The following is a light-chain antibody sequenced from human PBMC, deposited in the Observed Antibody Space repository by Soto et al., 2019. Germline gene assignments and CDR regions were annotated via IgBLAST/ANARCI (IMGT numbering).Light chain of an antibody. CDR3: VLYMGRGSWV. CDR2: NTN. V-gene: IGLV8-61*01. CDR1: SGSVSTGYY. Sequence: QTVVTQEPSFSVSPGGTVTLTCGLTSGSVSTGYYPTWYQQTPGQAPRTLIYNTNTRSSGVPDRFSGSILGNKAALTITGAQADDESDYYCVLYMGRGSWVFGGGTQLTVL. J-gene: IGLJ3*02.